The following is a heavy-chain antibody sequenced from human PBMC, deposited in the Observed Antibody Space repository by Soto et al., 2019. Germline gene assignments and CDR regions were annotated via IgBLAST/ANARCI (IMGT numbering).Heavy chain of an antibody. CDR2: TYYRSKWYT. D-gene: IGHD2-2*01. V-gene: IGHV6-1*01. Sequence: SQTLSLTCAISGDSVSSSTAAWNWIRQSPSRGLEWLGRTYYRSKWYTDYAVSVKSRITINPDTSKNQFSLQLNSVTPEDRAVYYCCRTFCISTACSRNWFESWGQGTLVTVSS. J-gene: IGHJ5*01. CDR1: GDSVSSSTAA. CDR3: CRTFCISTACSRNWFES.